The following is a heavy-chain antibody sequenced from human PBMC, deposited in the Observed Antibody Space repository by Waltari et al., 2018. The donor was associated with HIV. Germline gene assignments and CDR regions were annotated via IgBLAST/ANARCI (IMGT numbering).Heavy chain of an antibody. Sequence: QVQLQESGPGLVKPSQTLSLTCTVSGGSIRSGTYYWPWIRQPAGKGLEWIGRIDTTGTTNYNPSLKSRVTISVDTSNNQFSLKLTSVTVADTALYYCAREGCSGGSCYRYYYYYYGLDVWGQGTTVTVSS. J-gene: IGHJ6*02. CDR2: IDTTGTT. D-gene: IGHD2-15*01. CDR3: AREGCSGGSCYRYYYYYYGLDV. CDR1: GGSIRSGTYY. V-gene: IGHV4-61*02.